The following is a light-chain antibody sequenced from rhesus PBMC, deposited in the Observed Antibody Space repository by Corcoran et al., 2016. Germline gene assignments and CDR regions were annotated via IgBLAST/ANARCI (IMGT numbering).Light chain of an antibody. Sequence: DIVMIQTPLSLPVTLGEPASISCRSSQSLVYSDGKTYLYWYLQKPGQSPQLLMYLVSKRSFGVPDKLSGSGSGTDVTLKISRVEAEDVGVYYCMQALRSPYSFGQGTKVEIK. V-gene: IGKV2-82*03. CDR2: LVS. CDR1: QSLVYSDGKTY. CDR3: MQALRSPYS. J-gene: IGKJ2*01.